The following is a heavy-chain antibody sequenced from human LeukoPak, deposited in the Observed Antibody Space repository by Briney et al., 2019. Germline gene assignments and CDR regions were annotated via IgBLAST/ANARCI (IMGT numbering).Heavy chain of an antibody. CDR1: GVSISSSSYY. D-gene: IGHD3-10*01. V-gene: IGHV4-39*01. CDR3: ARHVKGSGSNWFDP. J-gene: IGHJ5*02. CDR2: IYYSGST. Sequence: SETLSLTCTGSGVSISSSSYYWGWIRQPPGKGLEWIGSIYYSGSTYYNPSLKSRVTISVDTSKNQFSLKLSSVTAADTAVYYCARHVKGSGSNWFDPWGQGTLVTVSS.